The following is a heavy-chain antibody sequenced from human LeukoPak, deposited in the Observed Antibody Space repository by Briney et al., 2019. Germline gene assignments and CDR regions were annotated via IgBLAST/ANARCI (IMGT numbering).Heavy chain of an antibody. V-gene: IGHV3-21*01. CDR2: ISSSSSYI. CDR1: GFTFSSYS. D-gene: IGHD6-19*01. CDR3: ARDVFRDSSGWGRYKGVDL. J-gene: IGHJ2*01. Sequence: GGSLRLSFAASGFTFSSYSMNWVRQAPGKGLEWVSSISSSSSYIYYADSVKGRFTISRDNAKNSLYLQMNSLRAEDTAVYYCARDVFRDSSGWGRYKGVDLWGRGTLVTVSS.